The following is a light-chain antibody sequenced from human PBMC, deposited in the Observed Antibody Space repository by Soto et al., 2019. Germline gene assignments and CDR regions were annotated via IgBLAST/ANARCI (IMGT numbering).Light chain of an antibody. V-gene: IGLV2-11*01. CDR2: DVS. J-gene: IGLJ7*01. CDR3: CSYAGSYTFYV. CDR1: SGDVGAYNY. Sequence: QSALTQPRSVSGSPGQSVTISCTGTSGDVGAYNYVSWYQQRPGKAPKLMIYDVSKRPSGVPDRFSGSKSGDTASLTISGLQAEDEADYYCCSYAGSYTFYVFGGGTQLTVL.